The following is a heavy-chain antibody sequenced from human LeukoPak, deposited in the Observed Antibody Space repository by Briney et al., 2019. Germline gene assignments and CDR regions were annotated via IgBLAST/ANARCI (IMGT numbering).Heavy chain of an antibody. CDR1: GFTFSTYG. V-gene: IGHV3-23*01. CDR2: ISDSGAST. D-gene: IGHD2-2*01. Sequence: GGSLRLSCAASGFTFSTYGMRWVRQAPGKGLECVSGISDSGASTYYADSVKGRFTISRDNSKNTLYLQMNSLRAEDSAVYYCARRGTNSYYFFDYWGQGALVTVSS. CDR3: ARRGTNSYYFFDY. J-gene: IGHJ4*02.